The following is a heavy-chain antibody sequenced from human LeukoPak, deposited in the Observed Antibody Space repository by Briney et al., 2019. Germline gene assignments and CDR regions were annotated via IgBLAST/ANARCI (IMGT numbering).Heavy chain of an antibody. Sequence: PSENLSLNCTVSGVSVSSGSYYWRWIRKPPGKGLEWVGYIYYSGSTNYNPSLKSRVPISVDTSKNQYSLKLSSVTAADTAVYYCAGTIGYCSSTSCYFGFDYWGQGTLVTVSS. V-gene: IGHV4-61*01. CDR1: GVSVSSGSYY. CDR3: AGTIGYCSSTSCYFGFDY. D-gene: IGHD2-2*01. J-gene: IGHJ4*02. CDR2: IYYSGST.